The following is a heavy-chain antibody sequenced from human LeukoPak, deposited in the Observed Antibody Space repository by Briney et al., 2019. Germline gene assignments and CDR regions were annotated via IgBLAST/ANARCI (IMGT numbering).Heavy chain of an antibody. CDR2: ISYSGST. Sequence: SETLSLTCTVSGGSVSSGYHYWSWIRQPPGKNLEWIGYISYSGSTSYNPSLESRVSISVDTSKNQFSLKLSSVTAADTAVYYCARARGYYDSSGFDPWGQGTLVTVSS. D-gene: IGHD3-22*01. V-gene: IGHV4-30-4*02. CDR1: GGSVSSGYHY. CDR3: ARARGYYDSSGFDP. J-gene: IGHJ5*02.